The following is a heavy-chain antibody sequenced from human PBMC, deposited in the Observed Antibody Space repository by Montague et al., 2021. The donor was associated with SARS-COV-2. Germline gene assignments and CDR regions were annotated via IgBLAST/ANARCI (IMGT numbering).Heavy chain of an antibody. CDR3: ARNYYDSSDHFDY. J-gene: IGHJ4*02. D-gene: IGHD3-22*01. CDR1: GFTFSSYA. CDR2: ISYDGSNK. V-gene: IGHV3-30*04. Sequence: SLRPSCAASGFTFSSYAMNWVRQAPGKGLEWVAVISYDGSNKYYADSVKGRFTISRDNSKNTLYLQMNSLRAEDTAVYYCARNYYDSSDHFDYWGQGTLVTVSS.